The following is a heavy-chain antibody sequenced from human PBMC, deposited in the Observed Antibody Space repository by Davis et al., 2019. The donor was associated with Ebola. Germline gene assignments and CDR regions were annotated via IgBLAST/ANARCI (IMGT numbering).Heavy chain of an antibody. J-gene: IGHJ4*02. CDR1: GYTFTSYY. V-gene: IGHV1-46*01. D-gene: IGHD2-15*01. CDR3: ARDLAVVAATTLYYFDY. CDR2: INPSGGST. Sequence: ASVPVSCKASGYTFTSYYMHWARQAPGQGLEWMGIINPSGGSTSYAQKFQGRVTRTRDTSTSTVYMELSSLRSEDTAVYYCARDLAVVAATTLYYFDYWGQGTLVTVSS.